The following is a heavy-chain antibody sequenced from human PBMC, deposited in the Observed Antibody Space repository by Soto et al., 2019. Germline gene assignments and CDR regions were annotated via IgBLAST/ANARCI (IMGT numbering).Heavy chain of an antibody. V-gene: IGHV3-64*01. J-gene: IGHJ3*02. CDR1: GFTFSSYA. Sequence: EVQLVESGGGLVQPGGSLRLSCAATGFTFSSYAMHWVRQAPGKGLEYVSAISSNGGSTYYANSVKGRFTISRDNSKNTLYLQMCSLRAEDMAVYYCARDCGYSGYGSAFDIWCQGTMVTVSS. D-gene: IGHD5-12*01. CDR3: ARDCGYSGYGSAFDI. CDR2: ISSNGGST.